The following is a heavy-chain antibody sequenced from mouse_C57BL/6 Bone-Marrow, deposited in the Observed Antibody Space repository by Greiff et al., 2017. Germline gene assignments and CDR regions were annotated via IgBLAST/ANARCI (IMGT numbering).Heavy chain of an antibody. Sequence: EVQLQQSGPELVKPGASVKISCKASGYTFTDYYMNWVKQSHGKSLEWIGDINPNNGGTSYNQKFKGKATLTVDKSSSTAYMELRSLTSEDSAVXYCARGGPYFDYWGQGTTLTVSS. J-gene: IGHJ2*01. CDR2: INPNNGGT. CDR1: GYTFTDYY. V-gene: IGHV1-26*01. CDR3: ARGGPYFDY.